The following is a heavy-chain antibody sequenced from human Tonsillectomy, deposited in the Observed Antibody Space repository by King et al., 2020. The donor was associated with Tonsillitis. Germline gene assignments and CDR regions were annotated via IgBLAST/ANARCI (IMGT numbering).Heavy chain of an antibody. D-gene: IGHD5-24*01. Sequence: QLVQSGGGLVQPGGSLRLSCAVSGFTFSSDSMNLVRQAPGKGLEWGSYITSSSITLYYAESAKGRFTISRDNAKNSLYLQMNSLRAEDTAVYYCARHGYNFDYWGQGTLVTVSS. V-gene: IGHV3-48*01. CDR1: GFTFSSDS. J-gene: IGHJ4*02. CDR2: ITSSSITL. CDR3: ARHGYNFDY.